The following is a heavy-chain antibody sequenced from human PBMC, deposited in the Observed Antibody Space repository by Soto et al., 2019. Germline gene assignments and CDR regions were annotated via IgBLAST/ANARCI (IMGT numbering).Heavy chain of an antibody. J-gene: IGHJ5*02. CDR2: ISAYNGNT. V-gene: IGHV1-18*01. Sequence: GASVKVSCKASGYTFTSYGISWVRQAPGQGLEWMGWISAYNGNTNYAQKLQGRVTMTTDTSTSTAYMELRSLRSDDTAVYYCARGKAEGGITIFGVVMKRNNNWFDPWGQGTLVTVSS. D-gene: IGHD3-3*01. CDR1: GYTFTSYG. CDR3: ARGKAEGGITIFGVVMKRNNNWFDP.